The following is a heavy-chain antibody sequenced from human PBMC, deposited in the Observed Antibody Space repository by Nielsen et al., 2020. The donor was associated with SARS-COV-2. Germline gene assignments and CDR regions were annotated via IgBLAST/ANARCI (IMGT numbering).Heavy chain of an antibody. CDR1: GFTFDDYA. Sequence: GGSLRLSCAASGFTFDDYAMHWVRQAPGKGLEWVSGISWNSGSIGYADSVKGRFTISRDNAKNSLYLQMNSLRAEDTALYYRAKIASVSAFDIWGQGTMVTVSS. CDR2: ISWNSGSI. D-gene: IGHD3-22*01. J-gene: IGHJ3*02. V-gene: IGHV3-9*01. CDR3: AKIASVSAFDI.